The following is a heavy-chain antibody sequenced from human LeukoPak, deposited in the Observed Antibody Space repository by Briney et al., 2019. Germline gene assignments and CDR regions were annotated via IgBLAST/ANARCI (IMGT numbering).Heavy chain of an antibody. V-gene: IGHV1-18*01. D-gene: IGHD1-14*01. J-gene: IGHJ6*02. CDR2: ISAYNGNT. CDR3: ARIPEAYYYYGMDV. Sequence: ASVKVSCKASGYTFTSYGISWVRQAPGQGLEWMGWISAYNGNTNYAQKLQGRVTMTTDTSTSTAYMELRSLTSDDTAVYYCARIPEAYYYYGMDVWGQGTTVTVSS. CDR1: GYTFTSYG.